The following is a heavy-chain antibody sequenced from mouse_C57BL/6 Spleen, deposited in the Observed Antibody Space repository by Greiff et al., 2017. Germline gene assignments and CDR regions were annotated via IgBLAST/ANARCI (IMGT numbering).Heavy chain of an antibody. CDR1: GYSITSGYY. Sequence: EVKLMESGPGLVKPSQSLSLTCSVTGYSITSGYYWNWIRQFPGNKLEWMGYISYDGSNNYNPSLKNRISITRDTSKNQFFLKLNSVTTEDTATYYCARGGGYGYYAMDYWGQGTSVTVSS. CDR2: ISYDGSN. D-gene: IGHD1-1*02. CDR3: ARGGGYGYYAMDY. J-gene: IGHJ4*01. V-gene: IGHV3-6*01.